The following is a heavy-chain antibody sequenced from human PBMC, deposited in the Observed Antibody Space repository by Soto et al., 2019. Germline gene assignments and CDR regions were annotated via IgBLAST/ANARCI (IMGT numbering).Heavy chain of an antibody. Sequence: GGSLRLSCAASGFTFSDYYMNWVRQSPGKGLEWVSSISDSGTTNYYADSVKGRFTISRDNAKNSLYLQMNNLRAEDTAVYYCARGDYYHYGIDVWGQGASVTVSS. CDR1: GFTFSDYY. CDR2: ISDSGTTN. J-gene: IGHJ6*02. CDR3: ARGDYYHYGIDV. V-gene: IGHV3-11*01.